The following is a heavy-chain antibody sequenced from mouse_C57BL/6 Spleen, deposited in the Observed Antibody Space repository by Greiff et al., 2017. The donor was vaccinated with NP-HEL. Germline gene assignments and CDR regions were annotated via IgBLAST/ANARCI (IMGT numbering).Heavy chain of an antibody. Sequence: DVKLVESGGGLVQPGGSLSLSCAASGFTFTDYYMSWVRQPPGKALEWLGFIRNKANGYTTEYSASVKGRFTISRDNSQSILYLQMNGLRTEESAAYYYARFYRNLYAMDYWGQGTSVTVSS. V-gene: IGHV7-3*01. CDR1: GFTFTDYY. CDR2: IRNKANGYTT. J-gene: IGHJ4*01. D-gene: IGHD2-5*01. CDR3: ARFYRNLYAMDY.